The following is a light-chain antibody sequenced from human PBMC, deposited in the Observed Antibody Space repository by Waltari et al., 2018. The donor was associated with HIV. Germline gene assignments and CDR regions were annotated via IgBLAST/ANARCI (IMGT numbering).Light chain of an antibody. CDR2: DVS. Sequence: QSALTPPPSASGSPRPSVTFSCTATSSDVGGNNYASCYQQHPGKAPKLMIYDVSKRPSGVSDRFSGSKSGNTASLTISGLQAEDEADYYCKSYAGSSNLGVFGRGTKLTVL. J-gene: IGLJ2*01. CDR3: KSYAGSSNLGV. V-gene: IGLV2-8*01. CDR1: SSDVGGNNY.